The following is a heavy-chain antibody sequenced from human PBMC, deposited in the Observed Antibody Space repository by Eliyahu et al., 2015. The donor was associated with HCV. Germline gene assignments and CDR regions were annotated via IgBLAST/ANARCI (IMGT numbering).Heavy chain of an antibody. D-gene: IGHD6-19*01. CDR2: IYYXGRT. CDR1: GXSISSYY. Sequence: QVQLQESGPGLVKPSETLSLTCTVSGXSISSYYWSWIRQPPGKGLGWIAYIYYXGRTNYNPSLKSRVTISLDTSKNQFSLSLNSVXAADTAVYYCASGGGGIAVAGTGGWFDPWGQGTLVTVSS. J-gene: IGHJ5*02. V-gene: IGHV4-59*01. CDR3: ASGGGGIAVAGTGGWFDP.